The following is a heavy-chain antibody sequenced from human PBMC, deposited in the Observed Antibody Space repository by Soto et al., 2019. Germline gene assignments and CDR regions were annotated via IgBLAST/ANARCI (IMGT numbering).Heavy chain of an antibody. Sequence: SGPTLVNPTQTLTLTCTVSGFSLSTSGVGVGWIRQPPGKALEWLGIIYWDDDTRYSPSLKSRFTITKDTSKNQVVLALTNVDPVDTATYYCAHRRPNSSGWPFDYWGQGTRVTVSS. J-gene: IGHJ4*02. V-gene: IGHV2-5*02. CDR3: AHRRPNSSGWPFDY. D-gene: IGHD6-19*01. CDR2: IYWDDDT. CDR1: GFSLSTSGVG.